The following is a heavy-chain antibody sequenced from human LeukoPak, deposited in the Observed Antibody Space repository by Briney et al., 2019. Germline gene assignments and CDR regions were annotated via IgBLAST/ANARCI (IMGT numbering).Heavy chain of an antibody. CDR1: GFTFSSYG. V-gene: IGHV3-33*06. J-gene: IGHJ4*02. Sequence: GGSLRLSCAASGFTFSSYGMHWVRQAPGKGLEWVAVIWYDGSNKYYADSVKGRFTISRDNSKDTLYLQMNGLRAEDTAVYFCAKQSAGSAAWYSLHYDFWGQGTLVTVSS. CDR3: AKQSAGSAAWYSLHYDF. D-gene: IGHD6-13*01. CDR2: IWYDGSNK.